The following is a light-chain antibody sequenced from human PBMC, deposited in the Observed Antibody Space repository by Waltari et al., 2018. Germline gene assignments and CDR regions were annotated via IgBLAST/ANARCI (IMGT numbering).Light chain of an antibody. J-gene: IGLJ3*02. CDR3: SSSTDTTLWV. CDR2: DVT. Sequence: QSALTQPASVSGSPGQSITLSCTGTSGDVGPSNYVSWYHQHPGKGPKLIIYDVTKRPSGGSHRFSGSKSGNTASLTISGLQAEDEGTFYCSSSTDTTLWVFGGGTRVTVL. CDR1: SGDVGPSNY. V-gene: IGLV2-14*03.